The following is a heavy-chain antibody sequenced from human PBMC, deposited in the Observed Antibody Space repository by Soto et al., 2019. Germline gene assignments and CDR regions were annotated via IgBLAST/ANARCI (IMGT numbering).Heavy chain of an antibody. J-gene: IGHJ6*02. CDR1: GFTFSSYA. CDR2: ISGSGGST. Sequence: AGSLTLSSAASGFTFSSYAMISFRHAPAKGLEWVSDISGSGGSTYYAVSVKGRLTIYRDNSKNTQSLQMNSLRADETAVYYCAKGVLLWFGELTRSEIDYYYFGMDVWGQGTTVTVSS. CDR3: AKGVLLWFGELTRSEIDYYYFGMDV. V-gene: IGHV3-23*01. D-gene: IGHD3-10*01.